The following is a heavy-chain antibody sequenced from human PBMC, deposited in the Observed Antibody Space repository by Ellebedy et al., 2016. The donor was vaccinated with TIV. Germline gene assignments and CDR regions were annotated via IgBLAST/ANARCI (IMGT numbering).Heavy chain of an antibody. CDR1: GYTLTGSY. D-gene: IGHD2-15*01. J-gene: IGHJ4*02. V-gene: IGHV1-46*01. Sequence: AASVKVSCKASGYTLTGSYIHWVRQAPGQGLEWMGIINPSASSTSYAQKFQDRVIMTWDTSTSTVYLELSSLRAEDTARYFCAKDLGLARQWGFDYWGQGTLVTVSS. CDR2: INPSASST. CDR3: AKDLGLARQWGFDY.